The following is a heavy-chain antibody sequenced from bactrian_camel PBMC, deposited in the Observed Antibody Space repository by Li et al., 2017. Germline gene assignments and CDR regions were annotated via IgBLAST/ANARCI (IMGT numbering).Heavy chain of an antibody. CDR1: GFTYKPHC. J-gene: IGHJ6*01. CDR2: VTTDGGGT. Sequence: DVQLVESGGGSVQTGVSLRLSCAPSGFTYKPHCLGWFRQASGKSREGVARVTTDGGGTYYADSIKGRFTISRDAAKNTVYLQMNDLKPEDTAMYYCAVVRCGTWSPYSRGQGTQVTVS. D-gene: IGHD6*01. V-gene: IGHV3S31*01. CDR3: AVVRCGTWSPYS.